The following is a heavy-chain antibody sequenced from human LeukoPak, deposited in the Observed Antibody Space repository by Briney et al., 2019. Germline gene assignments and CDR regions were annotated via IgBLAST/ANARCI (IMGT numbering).Heavy chain of an antibody. Sequence: SVKVSCKASGGTFSSYGINWVRQAPGQGLEWMGGIIPIFGTAGYAPKFQGRVTITADESTSTAYVELSNLRSEDTAVYYCARVELGRRWLPSSYYYGMDVWGQGTTVTVSS. CDR1: GGTFSSYG. CDR2: IIPIFGTA. V-gene: IGHV1-69*13. CDR3: ARVELGRRWLPSSYYYGMDV. J-gene: IGHJ6*02. D-gene: IGHD5-24*01.